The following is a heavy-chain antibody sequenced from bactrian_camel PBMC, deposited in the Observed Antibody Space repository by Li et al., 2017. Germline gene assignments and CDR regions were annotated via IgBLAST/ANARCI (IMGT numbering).Heavy chain of an antibody. D-gene: IGHD3*01. V-gene: IGHV3S40*01. CDR1: GLTFSNYD. CDR3: ATWAVYRAIAYPSRAFAD. CDR2: INGAGART. J-gene: IGHJ4*01. Sequence: VQLVESGGDLVQPGGSLRLSCAASGLTFSNYDMGWVRQAPGKGLEWVSFINGAGARTYYADSVKGRFTSSRDNAKNTLYLQMNSLKAEDTAVYYCATWAVYRAIAYPSRAFADWGQGTQVTVS.